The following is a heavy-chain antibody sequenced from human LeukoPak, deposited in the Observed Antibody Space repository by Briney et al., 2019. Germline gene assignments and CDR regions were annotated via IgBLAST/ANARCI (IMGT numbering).Heavy chain of an antibody. D-gene: IGHD5-24*01. CDR3: ARAPSSYESGNGYPNLGWLDP. V-gene: IGHV4-38-2*02. J-gene: IGHJ5*02. CDR1: GYPIGLDYY. Sequence: SETLSLTCKVSGYPIGLDYYWVWIRQAPGRGLQWIGGFHRGRIQYNSALKSRVTISIDSSKNQFSLRMWPVTAAGTAFYFCARAPSSYESGNGYPNLGWLDPWGQGALVTVPS. CDR2: FHRGRI.